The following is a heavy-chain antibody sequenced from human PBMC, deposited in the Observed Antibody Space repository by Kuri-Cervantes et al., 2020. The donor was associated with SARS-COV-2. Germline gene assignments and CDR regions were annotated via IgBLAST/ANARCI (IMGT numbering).Heavy chain of an antibody. V-gene: IGHV3-20*04. CDR2: INWNGGST. Sequence: GESLKISCAASGFTFSSYGMHWVRQAPGKGLEWVSGINWNGGSTGYADSVKGRFTISRDNAKNSLYLQMNSLRAEDTAVYYCARGAHDYYYYGMDVWGQGTTVTVSS. CDR3: ARGAHDYYYYGMDV. J-gene: IGHJ6*02. CDR1: GFTFSSYG.